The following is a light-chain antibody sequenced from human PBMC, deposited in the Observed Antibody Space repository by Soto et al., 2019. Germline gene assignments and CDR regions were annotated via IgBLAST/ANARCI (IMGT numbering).Light chain of an antibody. Sequence: QSALTQPASVPGSPGQSITIPCTGTSSDVGGYNYVSWYQQHPGKAPKLMIYDVSNRPSGVSNRFSGSKSGNTASLTISGLQAEDEADYYCSSYTSSTLYVFGTGTKVTVL. CDR3: SSYTSSTLYV. V-gene: IGLV2-14*01. CDR1: SSDVGGYNY. CDR2: DVS. J-gene: IGLJ1*01.